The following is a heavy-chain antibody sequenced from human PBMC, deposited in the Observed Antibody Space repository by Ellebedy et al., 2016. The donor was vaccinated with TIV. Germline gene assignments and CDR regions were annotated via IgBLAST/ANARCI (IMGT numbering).Heavy chain of an antibody. J-gene: IGHJ4*02. CDR1: GYTFTSYY. CDR2: INPSGGST. CDR3: ARDGAVTTVFDY. Sequence: AASVKVSCKASGYTFTSYYMHWVRQAPGQGLEWMGIINPSGGSTSYAQKFQGRVTMTRDTSTSTVYMELSSLRSEDTALYYCARDGAVTTVFDYWGQGTLVTVSS. V-gene: IGHV1-46*01. D-gene: IGHD4-17*01.